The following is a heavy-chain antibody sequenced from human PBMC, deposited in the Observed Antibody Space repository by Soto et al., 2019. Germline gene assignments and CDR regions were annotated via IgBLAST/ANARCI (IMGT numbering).Heavy chain of an antibody. CDR3: VRRGSTGTTEH. V-gene: IGHV2-5*02. J-gene: IGHJ4*02. D-gene: IGHD1-7*01. CDR1: GFSLFTTGVG. CDR2: IYWDDDE. Sequence: SGPTLVQPTQTLTLTCTFSGFSLFTTGVGVGWIRQPPGKALEWLALIYWDDDERYSPSLRSRLTITKDTSKNQVVLTMTNMDPVDTATYYCVRRGSTGTTEHWGQGTLVTVSS.